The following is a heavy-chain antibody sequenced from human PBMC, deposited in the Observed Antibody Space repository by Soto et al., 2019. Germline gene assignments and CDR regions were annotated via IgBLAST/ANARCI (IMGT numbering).Heavy chain of an antibody. V-gene: IGHV3-30*18. CDR3: AKDPNYAPNKWFDP. CDR2: ISYDGSNK. D-gene: IGHD4-4*01. Sequence: PGGSLRLSCAASGFTFSSYGMHWVRQAPGKGLEWVAVISYDGSNKYYADSVKGRFTISRDNSKNTLYLQMNSLRAEDTAVYYCAKDPNYAPNKWFDPWGQGTLVTVSS. J-gene: IGHJ5*02. CDR1: GFTFSSYG.